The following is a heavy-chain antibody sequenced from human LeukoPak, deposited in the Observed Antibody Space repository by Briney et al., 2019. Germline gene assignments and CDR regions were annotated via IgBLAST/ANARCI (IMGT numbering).Heavy chain of an antibody. CDR2: INYSGST. CDR3: ATQDIVVVPAAENHDAFDI. J-gene: IGHJ3*02. D-gene: IGHD2-2*01. Sequence: SETLSLTCTVSGGSISSSSYYWGWIRQPPGKGLEWIGSINYSGSTYYNPSLKSRVTISVDTSKNQFSLKLSSVTAADTAVYYCATQDIVVVPAAENHDAFDIWGQGTMVTVSS. CDR1: GGSISSSSYY. V-gene: IGHV4-39*01.